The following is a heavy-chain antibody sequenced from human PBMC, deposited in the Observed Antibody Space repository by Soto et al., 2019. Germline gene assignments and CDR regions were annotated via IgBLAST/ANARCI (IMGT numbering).Heavy chain of an antibody. D-gene: IGHD3-9*01. V-gene: IGHV3-74*01. J-gene: IGHJ4*02. CDR2: INKYGSGT. CDR1: GFTFSTYW. CDR3: AKDLTGPYDY. Sequence: PGESLKISCETSGFTFSTYWMHWVRQAPGKGLVWVARINKYGSGTTYADSVKGRFSISRDNSKNTVHLQMNSLRPEDTAVYYCAKDLTGPYDYWGQGTLVTVSS.